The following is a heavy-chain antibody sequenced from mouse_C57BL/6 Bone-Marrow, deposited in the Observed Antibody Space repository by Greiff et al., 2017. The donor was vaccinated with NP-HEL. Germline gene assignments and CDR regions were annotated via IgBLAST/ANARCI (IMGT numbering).Heavy chain of an antibody. CDR1: GYSITSDY. J-gene: IGHJ2*01. V-gene: IGHV3-8*01. D-gene: IGHD1-1*01. CDR2: ISNSGST. Sequence: EVKLEESGPGLAKPSQTLSLTCSVTGYSITSDYWNWIRKFQGNKLEYMGYISNSGSTYYNPSLNTRISITRDTSKNQSYRQLNSVTTDDTATYYCARRNYGISIDYWGQGTTLTVSS. CDR3: ARRNYGISIDY.